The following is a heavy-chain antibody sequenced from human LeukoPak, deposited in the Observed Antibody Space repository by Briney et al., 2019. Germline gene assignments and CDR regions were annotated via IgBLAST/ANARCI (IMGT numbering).Heavy chain of an antibody. V-gene: IGHV3-23*01. CDR2: IRGGGHGP. CDR3: ARDPSGDYVGAFDM. D-gene: IGHD4-17*01. Sequence: PGGSLRLSCTASGFPFSDYAMMWVRQSPGQGPEWVAAIRGGGHGPFYADSVRGRFTISRDNSKYTLFLQMDSLRAEDTAVYYCARDPSGDYVGAFDMWGPGTMVTVSS. J-gene: IGHJ3*02. CDR1: GFPFSDYA.